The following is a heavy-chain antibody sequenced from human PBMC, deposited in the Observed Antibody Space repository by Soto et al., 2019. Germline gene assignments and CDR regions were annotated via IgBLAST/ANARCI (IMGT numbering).Heavy chain of an antibody. CDR3: AKVGLLWFGEFGYGMDV. Sequence: GGSLRLSCAASGFTFSSYGMHWVRQAPGKGLEWVAVISYDGSNKYYADSVKGRFTISRDNSKNTLYLQMNSLRAEDTAVYYCAKVGLLWFGEFGYGMDVWGQGTTATVSS. J-gene: IGHJ6*02. V-gene: IGHV3-30*18. D-gene: IGHD3-10*01. CDR1: GFTFSSYG. CDR2: ISYDGSNK.